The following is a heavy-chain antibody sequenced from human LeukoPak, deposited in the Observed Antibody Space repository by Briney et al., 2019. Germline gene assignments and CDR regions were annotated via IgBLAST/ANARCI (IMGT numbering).Heavy chain of an antibody. D-gene: IGHD4-23*01. CDR3: ARYSGNSSRWFDP. J-gene: IGHJ5*02. CDR2: IYYSGAT. V-gene: IGHV4-59*07. CDR1: GGSITNYY. Sequence: LDTLSLTCTVSGGSITNYYWSWIRQPPGKGLEWIGWIYYSGATQYNPSLRGRITFSVDTSQNHFSLRLTSVTAADTAVYYCARYSGNSSRWFDPWGQGTLVTVSS.